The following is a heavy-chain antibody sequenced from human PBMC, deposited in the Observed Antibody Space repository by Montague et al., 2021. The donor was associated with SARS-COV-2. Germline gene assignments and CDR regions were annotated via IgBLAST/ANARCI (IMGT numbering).Heavy chain of an antibody. V-gene: IGHV4-34*01. CDR2: INHSGRT. CDR1: GVSFSGYY. J-gene: IGHJ2*01. Sequence: SETLSLTCAVYGVSFSGYYWSWIRQAPGKGLEWIGEINHSGRTXXXPSXXXRVTISVDTSTNQFSLNLNSVTAADTAVNYCTRGPVFSNSWYSLPTLDQRPSWYFDLWGRGTLVIVSS. CDR3: TRGPVFSNSWYSLPTLDQRPSWYFDL. D-gene: IGHD6-13*01.